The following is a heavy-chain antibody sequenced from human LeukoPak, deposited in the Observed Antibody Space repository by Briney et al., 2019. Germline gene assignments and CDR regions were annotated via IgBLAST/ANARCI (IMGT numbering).Heavy chain of an antibody. Sequence: PSETLSLTCTVSGGSIRSYYWSWIRQPPGKGLEWIGYVYYNGNTNYNPSLKSRVTISVDTSRNQFSLKLSSVTAADTAVYYCARHRAVSILPDFDYWGQGTLVTVSS. CDR3: ARHRAVSILPDFDY. V-gene: IGHV4-59*08. J-gene: IGHJ4*02. D-gene: IGHD2/OR15-2a*01. CDR2: VYYNGNT. CDR1: GGSIRSYY.